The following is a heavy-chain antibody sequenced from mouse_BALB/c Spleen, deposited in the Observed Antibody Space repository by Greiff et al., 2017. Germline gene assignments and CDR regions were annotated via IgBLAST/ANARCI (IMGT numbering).Heavy chain of an antibody. CDR3: ARDRDDVYYFDY. CDR1: GFTFTDYY. D-gene: IGHD2-3*01. J-gene: IGHJ2*01. CDR2: IRNKANGYTT. V-gene: IGHV7-3*02. Sequence: EVNLVESGGGLVQPGGSLRLSCATSGFTFTDYYMSWVRQPPGKALEWLGFIRNKANGYTTEYSASVKGRFTISRDNSQSILYLQMNTLRAEDSATYYCARDRDDVYYFDYWGQGTTLTVSS.